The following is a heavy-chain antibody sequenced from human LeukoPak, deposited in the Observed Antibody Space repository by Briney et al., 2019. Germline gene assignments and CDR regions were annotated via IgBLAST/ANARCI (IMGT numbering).Heavy chain of an antibody. D-gene: IGHD2-2*01. J-gene: IGHJ5*02. CDR2: INHSGST. CDR3: ARGPKGCSGTSCYFRPRPNNWFDP. CDR1: GGSFSGYY. Sequence: SETLSLTCAVYGGSFSGYYWSWIRQPPGKGLEWIGEINHSGSTNYNPSLKSRVTISVDTSKNQFSLKLSSVTAADTAVYYCARGPKGCSGTSCYFRPRPNNWFDPWGQGTLVTVSS. V-gene: IGHV4-34*01.